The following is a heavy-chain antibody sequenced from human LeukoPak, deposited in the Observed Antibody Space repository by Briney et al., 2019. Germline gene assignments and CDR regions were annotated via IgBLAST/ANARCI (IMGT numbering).Heavy chain of an antibody. D-gene: IGHD3-10*01. V-gene: IGHV4-39*01. J-gene: IGHJ4*02. CDR3: ARHVAYGSGSDY. CDR1: GGSISSYY. Sequence: IPSETLSLTCTVSGGSISSYYWGWIRQPPGKGLEWIGSIYYSGSTYYNPSLKSRVTISVDTSKNQFSLKLSSVTAADTAVYYCARHVAYGSGSDYWGQGTLVTVSS. CDR2: IYYSGST.